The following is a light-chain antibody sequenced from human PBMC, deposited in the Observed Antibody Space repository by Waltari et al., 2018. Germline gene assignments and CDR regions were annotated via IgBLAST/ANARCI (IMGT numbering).Light chain of an antibody. CDR2: SNS. J-gene: IGLJ2*01. CDR1: TSNIGANY. CDR3: ATWDRILSAVI. V-gene: IGLV1-51*01. Sequence: QSVLTQPPSVSAAPGQQVTISCSGSTSNIGANYVSWYQRLPGKDPRLLIFSNSERPSGIPDRFYGSKSDTSATLGITGLQTGDEADYYCATWDRILSAVIIGGGTKLTVL.